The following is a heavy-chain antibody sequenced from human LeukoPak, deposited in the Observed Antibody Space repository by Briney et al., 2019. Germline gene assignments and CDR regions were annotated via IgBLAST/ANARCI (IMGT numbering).Heavy chain of an antibody. CDR1: GGSISSYY. D-gene: IGHD2-21*02. CDR2: IYYSGST. V-gene: IGHV4-59*08. CDR3: ARRPVFESYCGGDCYSP. Sequence: SETLSLTCTVSGGSISSYYWSWIRQPPGKGVEWIGYIYYSGSTNYNPSLKSRVTISVDTSKNQFSLKLSSVTAADTAVYYCARRPVFESYCGGDCYSPWGQGTLVTVSS. J-gene: IGHJ5*02.